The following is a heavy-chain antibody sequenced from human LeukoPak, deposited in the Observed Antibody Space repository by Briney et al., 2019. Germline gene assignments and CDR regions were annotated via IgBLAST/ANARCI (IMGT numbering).Heavy chain of an antibody. CDR1: GYTFTGYY. J-gene: IGHJ4*02. D-gene: IGHD3-10*01. CDR2: INPNSGGT. Sequence: ASVKVSCKASGYTFTGYYMHWVRQAPGQGLEWMGRINPNSGGTNYAQKFQGRVIMTRDTSISTAYMELSRLRSDDTAVYYCAREDTRVRGVIITANGDFDYWGQGTLVTVSS. V-gene: IGHV1-2*06. CDR3: AREDTRVRGVIITANGDFDY.